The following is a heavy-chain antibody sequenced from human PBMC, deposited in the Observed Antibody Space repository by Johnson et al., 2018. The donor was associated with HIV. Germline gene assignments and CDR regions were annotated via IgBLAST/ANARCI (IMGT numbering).Heavy chain of an antibody. Sequence: QVQLVESGGGLVKPGGSLRLSCAASGFTFSSYAMHWVRQAPGKGLEWVAVISYDGSNKYYADSVKGRFTISRDNSKNTAYLQMNSLRAEDTAVYYCARDRPSKWLRSNDDAFDIWGQGTMVTVSS. D-gene: IGHD5-12*01. CDR1: GFTFSSYA. CDR2: ISYDGSNK. V-gene: IGHV3-30*14. J-gene: IGHJ3*02. CDR3: ARDRPSKWLRSNDDAFDI.